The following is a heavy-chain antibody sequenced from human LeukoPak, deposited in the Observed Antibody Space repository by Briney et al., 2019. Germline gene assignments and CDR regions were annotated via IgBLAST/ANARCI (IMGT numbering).Heavy chain of an antibody. CDR2: INHSGST. CDR3: ARGPRSSRFDY. Sequence: SETLSLTCAVYGGSFSGYYWSWIRQPPGKGLEWIGEINHSGSTNYNPSLKSRVTISVDTSKNQFSMKLSSVTAADTAVYYCARGPRSSRFDYWGQGTLVTVSS. CDR1: GGSFSGYY. D-gene: IGHD2-15*01. V-gene: IGHV4-34*01. J-gene: IGHJ4*02.